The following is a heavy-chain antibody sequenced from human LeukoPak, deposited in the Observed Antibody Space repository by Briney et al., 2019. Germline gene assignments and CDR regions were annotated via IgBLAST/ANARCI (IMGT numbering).Heavy chain of an antibody. J-gene: IGHJ4*02. CDR1: GYTLTGYY. CDR2: INPNSGGT. Sequence: ASVTVSFKASGYTLTGYYMHWVRQAPGQGLEWMGWINPNSGGTNYAQKFQGRVTMTRDTSISTAYMELRSLRSDDTAVYYCARGYTNDYGASPEFAYWGQGTLVTVSS. V-gene: IGHV1-2*02. CDR3: ARGYTNDYGASPEFAY. D-gene: IGHD4-17*01.